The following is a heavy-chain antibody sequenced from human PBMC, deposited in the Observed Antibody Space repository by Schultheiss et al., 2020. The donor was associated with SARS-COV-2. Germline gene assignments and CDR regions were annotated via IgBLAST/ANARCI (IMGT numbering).Heavy chain of an antibody. CDR1: GYTFSDYY. CDR2: INPNSGGT. CDR3: ARVRFWDTATPEGGMDV. D-gene: IGHD5-18*01. V-gene: IGHV1-2*04. Sequence: ASVKVSCKASGYTFSDYYMHWVRQAPGQGLEWKGWINPNSGGTKYAQKFQGWVTMTRDTSISTAYMELSRLRSDDTAVYYCARVRFWDTATPEGGMDVWGQGTTVTVSS. J-gene: IGHJ6*02.